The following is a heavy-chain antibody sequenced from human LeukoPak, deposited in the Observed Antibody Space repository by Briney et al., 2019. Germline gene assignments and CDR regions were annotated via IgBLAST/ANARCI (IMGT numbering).Heavy chain of an antibody. CDR1: GFTVSSNH. V-gene: IGHV3-66*01. CDR3: ARGSYGDYGY. Sequence: GGSLRLSCAASGFTVSSNHMSWVRQAPGKGLEWVSVFYNGGSTNYADSVKGRFTISSDNSKNTLYLQMNSLRVEDTAVYFCARGSYGDYGYWGQGTLVTVSS. D-gene: IGHD4-17*01. J-gene: IGHJ4*02. CDR2: FYNGGST.